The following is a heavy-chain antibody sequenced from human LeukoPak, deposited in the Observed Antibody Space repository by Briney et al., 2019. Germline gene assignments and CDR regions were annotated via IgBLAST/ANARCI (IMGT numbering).Heavy chain of an antibody. V-gene: IGHV3-33*01. Sequence: GGSLRLSCAASGFSFSSYGMHCVRQAPGKGLEWLAHTWNDGGNKYYADSVKGRFAISRDNSKNTLYLQMNSLRAEDTAVYYCARDRYTSGWYRGIDYWGQGALVTVSS. CDR3: ARDRYTSGWYRGIDY. CDR2: TWNDGGNK. CDR1: GFSFSSYG. D-gene: IGHD6-19*01. J-gene: IGHJ4*02.